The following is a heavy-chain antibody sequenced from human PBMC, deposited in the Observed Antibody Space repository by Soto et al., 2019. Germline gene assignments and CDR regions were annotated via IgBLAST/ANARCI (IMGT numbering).Heavy chain of an antibody. CDR2: IYYNGYT. V-gene: IGHV4-31*03. CDR1: GDAISSPGYH. CDR3: ARTTVATRLVDQLYYGMDV. Sequence: QVQLHESGPGLVKTSQTLSLTCTVSGDAISSPGYHWSWISQHPGKGLEWIGFIYYNGYTFYNRAIESRVTISKFTSKNQFSLVLPSVTAADSAVYYCARTTVATRLVDQLYYGMDVWGPGTTVTVAS. J-gene: IGHJ6*02. D-gene: IGHD4-4*01.